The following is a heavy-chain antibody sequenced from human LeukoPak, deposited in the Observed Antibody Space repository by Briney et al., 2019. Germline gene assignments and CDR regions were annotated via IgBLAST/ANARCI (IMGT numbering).Heavy chain of an antibody. CDR2: IYYSGST. V-gene: IGHV4-59*01. CDR3: ARITKLQYFDY. CDR1: GGSISSYY. J-gene: IGHJ4*02. Sequence: SETLSLTCTVSGGSISSYYWSWIRQPPGKGLEWIGYIYYSGSTNYNPSLKSRVNISVDTSKNQFSLKMSSVTAADTAVYYCARITKLQYFDYWGQRTLVTVSS. D-gene: IGHD3-16*01.